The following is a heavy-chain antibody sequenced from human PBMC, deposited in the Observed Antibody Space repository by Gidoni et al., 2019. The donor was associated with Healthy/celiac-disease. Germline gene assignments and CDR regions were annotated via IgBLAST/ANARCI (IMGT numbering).Heavy chain of an antibody. CDR1: GYTFTSYY. Sequence: QVPLVQSGAEVKKPGASVKVSCKASGYTFTSYYMHWVRQAPGQGLESMGIINPSGGSTSYAQKFQGRVTMTRDTSTSTVYMELSSLRSEDTAVYYCARASPGIAAADNWFDPWGQGTLVTVSS. CDR3: ARASPGIAAADNWFDP. D-gene: IGHD6-13*01. V-gene: IGHV1-46*01. J-gene: IGHJ5*02. CDR2: INPSGGST.